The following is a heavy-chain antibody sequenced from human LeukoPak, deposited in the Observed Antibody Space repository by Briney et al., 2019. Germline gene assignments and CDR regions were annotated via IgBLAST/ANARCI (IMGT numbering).Heavy chain of an antibody. CDR2: ISSDGRST. D-gene: IGHD3-16*01. V-gene: IGHV3-74*01. Sequence: GGSLRLSCAASGFTFSSYWMHWVRQAPGKGLVWVSRISSDGRSTSYADSVKGRFTISRDNAKSKLYLQMNSLRAEDTAVYYCARGWGTLWPFDYWGQGTLVTVSS. CDR1: GFTFSSYW. J-gene: IGHJ4*02. CDR3: ARGWGTLWPFDY.